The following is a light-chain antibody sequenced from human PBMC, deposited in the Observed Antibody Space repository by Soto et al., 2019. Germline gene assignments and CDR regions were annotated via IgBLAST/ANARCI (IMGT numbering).Light chain of an antibody. CDR1: TSDIHDFNS. CDR2: DVN. CDR3: TSYTAKNTLV. J-gene: IGLJ1*01. V-gene: IGLV2-14*01. Sequence: ALAQPASVSGSPGQSITISCSGPTSDIHDFNSISWYRHHPGKAPRLIVYDVNKRPSGISPRFSGSKSGLTASLTISGLQGGDEADYFCTSYTAKNTLVFGTGTKVTVL.